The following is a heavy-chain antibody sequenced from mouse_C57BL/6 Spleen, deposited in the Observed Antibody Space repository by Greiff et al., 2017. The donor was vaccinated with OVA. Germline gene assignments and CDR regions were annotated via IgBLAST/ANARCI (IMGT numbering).Heavy chain of an antibody. D-gene: IGHD2-3*01. Sequence: EVQLQQSGPELVKPGASVKIPCKASGYTFTDYNMDWVKQSHGKSLEWIGDINPNNGGTIYNQKFKGKATLTVDKSSSTAYMELRSLTSEDTAVYYCAREIYDGYYGTMDYWGQGTSVTVSS. CDR1: GYTFTDYN. V-gene: IGHV1-18*01. J-gene: IGHJ4*01. CDR3: AREIYDGYYGTMDY. CDR2: INPNNGGT.